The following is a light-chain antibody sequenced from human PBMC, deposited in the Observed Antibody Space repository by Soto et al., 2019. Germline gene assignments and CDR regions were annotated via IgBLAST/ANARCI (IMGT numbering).Light chain of an antibody. V-gene: IGLV2-14*01. Sequence: QSALTQPASVSGSPGQSITISCTGTSSDVGGYNYVSWYQQHPGKAPKLMIYEVSNRPSGVSNRFSGSKSGNTASLTISGLQAEDEAGYYCSSYTSSSPRVFGGGTKVTVL. CDR3: SSYTSSSPRV. CDR2: EVS. J-gene: IGLJ3*02. CDR1: SSDVGGYNY.